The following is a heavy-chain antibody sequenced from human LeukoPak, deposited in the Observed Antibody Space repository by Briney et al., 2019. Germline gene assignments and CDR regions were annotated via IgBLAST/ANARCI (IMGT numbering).Heavy chain of an antibody. J-gene: IGHJ4*02. V-gene: IGHV3-74*01. CDR3: AAEYSSSWFGGFDY. D-gene: IGHD6-13*01. Sequence: PGGSLRLSCAASGFTFSSYWMHWVRQAPGKGLVWVSRINSDGSSTNYAESVKGRFTISRDNAKNTLYLQMNSLRTEDTAVYYCAAEYSSSWFGGFDYWGQGILVTVSS. CDR1: GFTFSSYW. CDR2: INSDGSST.